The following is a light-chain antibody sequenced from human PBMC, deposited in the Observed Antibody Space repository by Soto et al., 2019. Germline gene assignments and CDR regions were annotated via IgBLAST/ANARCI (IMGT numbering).Light chain of an antibody. J-gene: IGKJ1*01. CDR1: QSVSSN. CDR3: QQYGGSPRT. CDR2: GAS. V-gene: IGKV3-20*01. Sequence: EIVMTQSPVTLSVSPGERTTLSCRASQSVSSNLAWYQQKRGQAPRLLIHGASNRATGIPDRFSGSGSGTDFTLTITRLEPEDFAVYYCQQYGGSPRTFGQGTKVDI.